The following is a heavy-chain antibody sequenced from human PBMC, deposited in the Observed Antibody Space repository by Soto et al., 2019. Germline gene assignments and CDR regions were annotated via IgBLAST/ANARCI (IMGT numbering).Heavy chain of an antibody. CDR3: ARDRRTTVVTFTRPGYYYYGMDV. Sequence: QVQLVESGGGVVQPGRSLRLSCAASGFTFSSYGMYWVRQAPGKGLEWVAVIWYDGSNKYYADSVKGRFTISRDNSKNTLYLQMNSLRAEDTAVYYCARDRRTTVVTFTRPGYYYYGMDVWGQGTTVTVSS. CDR1: GFTFSSYG. V-gene: IGHV3-33*01. CDR2: IWYDGSNK. D-gene: IGHD4-17*01. J-gene: IGHJ6*02.